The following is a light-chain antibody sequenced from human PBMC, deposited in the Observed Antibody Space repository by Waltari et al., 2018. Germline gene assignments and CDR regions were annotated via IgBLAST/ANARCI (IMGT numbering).Light chain of an antibody. CDR2: EVS. V-gene: IGLV2-14*01. CDR1: SSDVGGYNY. CDR3: SSYTSSSTSLV. Sequence: QSALTQPASVSGSPGQPIPIPCTGTSSDVGGYNYLSWYQQHPGKAPKLMIYEVSNRPSGVSNRFSGSKSGNTASLTISGLQAEDEADYYCSSYTSSSTSLVFGGGTKLTVL. J-gene: IGLJ3*02.